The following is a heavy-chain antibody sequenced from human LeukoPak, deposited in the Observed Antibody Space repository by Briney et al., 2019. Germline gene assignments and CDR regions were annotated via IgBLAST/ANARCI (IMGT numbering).Heavy chain of an antibody. Sequence: ASVKVSCKASGYSLTSYGISWVRQAPGQGLEWRGSIGPYNGNTNYAQNLQGRVTMTTDTSTSTAYMELRSLRSDDTAVYYCARALYYGSGNFFDYWAQGTLVTVSS. CDR1: GYSLTSYG. J-gene: IGHJ4*02. CDR3: ARALYYGSGNFFDY. D-gene: IGHD3-10*01. V-gene: IGHV1-18*04. CDR2: IGPYNGNT.